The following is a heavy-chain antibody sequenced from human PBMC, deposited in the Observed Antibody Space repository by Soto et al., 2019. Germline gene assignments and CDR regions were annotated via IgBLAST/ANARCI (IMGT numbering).Heavy chain of an antibody. Sequence: VQLVESGGGVVQPGRSLRLSCAASGFTFSDYAMHWVRQAPGKGLEWVAVVAHDGRNTHYADSVKGRFTISRDSSKNTVALEMTRLRAEDTAVYYCATGGRQCLVTADFNFWGQGALVTVSS. V-gene: IGHV3-30*03. D-gene: IGHD6-19*01. CDR3: ATGGRQCLVTADFNF. CDR2: VAHDGRNT. J-gene: IGHJ4*02. CDR1: GFTFSDYA.